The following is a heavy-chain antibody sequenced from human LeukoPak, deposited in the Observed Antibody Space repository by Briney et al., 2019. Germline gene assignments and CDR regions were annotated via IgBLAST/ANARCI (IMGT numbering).Heavy chain of an antibody. V-gene: IGHV3-7*01. J-gene: IGHJ4*02. CDR2: IKQDGSEK. Sequence: GGSLRLSCAASGFTFSSYWMSWVRQAPGNGLEWVANIKQDGSEKYYVDSVKGRFTISRDNAKNSLYLQMNSLRAEDTAVYYCARVSWGYSFDYWGQGTLVTVSS. D-gene: IGHD3-16*01. CDR1: GFTFSSYW. CDR3: ARVSWGYSFDY.